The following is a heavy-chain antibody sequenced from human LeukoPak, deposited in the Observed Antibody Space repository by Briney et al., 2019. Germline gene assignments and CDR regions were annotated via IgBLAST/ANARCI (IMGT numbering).Heavy chain of an antibody. CDR3: AKDWIQFNRVFDCFDS. V-gene: IGHV3-23*01. CDR1: GFPFETNA. D-gene: IGHD5-18*01. J-gene: IGHJ4*02. Sequence: VRPGGSLRLSCATSGFPFETNAMSWVRQAPGKGLEWVATIGNTETFYADSVTGRFTISRDNSKNTVNLQMNRLRVEDTAIYYCAKDWIQFNRVFDCFDSWGQGTLVTVS. CDR2: IGNTET.